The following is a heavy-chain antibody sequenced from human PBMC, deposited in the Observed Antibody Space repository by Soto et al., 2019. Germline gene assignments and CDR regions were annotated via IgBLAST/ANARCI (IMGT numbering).Heavy chain of an antibody. CDR3: VKDRFVNY. V-gene: IGHV3-64D*06. D-gene: IGHD3-3*01. CDR1: GLSFNDYA. Sequence: PGGSLRLSCSASGLSFNDYAMHRVRQAAGKGLKYVSSISSNGVSTYYADSVKGRFTISRDNSKNTLYLQMNSLRVEDTAVYYCVKDRFVNYWGQGALVTVSS. CDR2: ISSNGVST. J-gene: IGHJ4*02.